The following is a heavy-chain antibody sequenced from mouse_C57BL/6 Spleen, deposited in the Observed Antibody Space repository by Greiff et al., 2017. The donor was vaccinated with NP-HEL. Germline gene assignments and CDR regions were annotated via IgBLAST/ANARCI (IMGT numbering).Heavy chain of an antibody. CDR1: GYTFTSYG. CDR3: ARTQLRPHYFDY. V-gene: IGHV1-81*01. J-gene: IGHJ2*01. Sequence: VQLQQSGAELARPGASVKLSCKASGYTFTSYGISWVKQRTGQGLEWIGEIYPRSGNTYYNEKFKGKATLTADKSSSTAYMELRILTSEDSAVYFCARTQLRPHYFDYWGQGTTLTVSS. CDR2: IYPRSGNT. D-gene: IGHD3-2*02.